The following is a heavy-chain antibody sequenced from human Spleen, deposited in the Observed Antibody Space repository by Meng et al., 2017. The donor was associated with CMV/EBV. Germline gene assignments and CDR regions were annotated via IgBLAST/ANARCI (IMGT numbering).Heavy chain of an antibody. J-gene: IGHJ4*02. CDR3: AKVLTGYTYYFDL. CDR2: INPNSGAT. D-gene: IGHD3-9*01. Sequence: HVQLVQSGAELKKPGSSVKVSCKVSGGTFTSYTISWVRQAPGQGLEWMGRINPNSGATNHAQKFQGRVSMTRDTSISTAYMELSSLRSDDTAVYYCAKVLTGYTYYFDLWGQGTLVTVSS. CDR1: GGTFTSYT. V-gene: IGHV1-2*06.